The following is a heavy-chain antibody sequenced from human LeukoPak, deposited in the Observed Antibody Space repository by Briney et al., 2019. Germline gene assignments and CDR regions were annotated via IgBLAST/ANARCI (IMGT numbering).Heavy chain of an antibody. CDR2: ISYFGST. CDR3: ASRNYFDWSFDF. V-gene: IGHV4-59*08. CDR1: GGSISSYF. J-gene: IGHJ4*02. Sequence: PSETLSLTCTVSGGSISSYFWSWIRQPPGRGLEWIGYISYFGSTNYNPSLKSRVTISLDTSKNQFSLKLSSVTAADTAVYYCASRNYFDWSFDFWGQGTLVTVSS. D-gene: IGHD3-9*01.